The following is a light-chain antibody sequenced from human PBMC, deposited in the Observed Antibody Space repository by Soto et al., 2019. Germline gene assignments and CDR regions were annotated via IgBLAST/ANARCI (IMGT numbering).Light chain of an antibody. J-gene: IGKJ4*01. CDR3: EQYVSSPLT. CDR1: QSFGNNY. V-gene: IGKV3-20*01. CDR2: GAT. Sequence: EIVLTQSPGTLSLSPGERATLSCKASQSFGNNYLAWYQQKPGQAPMLLIYGATTRATGIPDRFSGSGSGTDFTLIISRLEPEDFAVYYCEQYVSSPLTCGVGTKVDIK.